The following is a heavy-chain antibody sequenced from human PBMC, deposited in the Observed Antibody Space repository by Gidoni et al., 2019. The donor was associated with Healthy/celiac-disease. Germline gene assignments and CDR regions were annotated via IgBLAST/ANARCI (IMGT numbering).Heavy chain of an antibody. V-gene: IGHV3-21*01. Sequence: EVQLVESGGGLVKPGGSLRLSCAASGFTFSSYSMNWVRQAPGKGLEWVSSISSSSSYIYYADSVKGRFTISRDNAKNSLYLQMNSLRAEDTAVYYCAIGTRGAQFYYYYGMDVWGQGTTVTVSS. CDR3: AIGTRGAQFYYYYGMDV. CDR2: ISSSSSYI. D-gene: IGHD3-10*01. CDR1: GFTFSSYS. J-gene: IGHJ6*02.